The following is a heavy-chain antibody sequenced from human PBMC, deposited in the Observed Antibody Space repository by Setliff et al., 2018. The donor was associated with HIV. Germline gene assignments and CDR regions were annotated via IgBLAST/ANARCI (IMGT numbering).Heavy chain of an antibody. D-gene: IGHD7-27*01. Sequence: GGSLRLSCAVSGFMFSNYAMNWVRQGPGRELAWVSAIRGNGVDRFYADSVKGRFTISRANSRDTLYLQMNNLKAEDTAVYYCAKGGPWGSGYFDFWGHGTLVTVSS. CDR1: GFMFSNYA. CDR3: AKGGPWGSGYFDF. J-gene: IGHJ4*01. V-gene: IGHV3-23*01. CDR2: IRGNGVDR.